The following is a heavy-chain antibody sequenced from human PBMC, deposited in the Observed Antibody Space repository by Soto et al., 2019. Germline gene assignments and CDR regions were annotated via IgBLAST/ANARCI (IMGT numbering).Heavy chain of an antibody. CDR2: ISGSGGST. D-gene: IGHD2-15*01. J-gene: IGHJ5*02. CDR3: AKDSRRETVVRGGDVDP. Sequence: EVQLLESGGGLVQPGGSLRLSCAASGFTFSSYAMSWVRQAPGKGLEWVSAISGSGGSTYYADSVKGRFTISRDNSKNTLYLQMNSLRAEDTAVYYCAKDSRRETVVRGGDVDPWGQGTLVTVSS. V-gene: IGHV3-23*01. CDR1: GFTFSSYA.